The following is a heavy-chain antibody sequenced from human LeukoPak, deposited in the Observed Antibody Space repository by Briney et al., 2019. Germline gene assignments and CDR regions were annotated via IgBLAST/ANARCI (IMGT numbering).Heavy chain of an antibody. CDR3: ARDPHALDF. D-gene: IGHD2/OR15-2a*01. CDR2: IRRDGSRI. CDR1: GFSFSSYS. Sequence: GGSLRLSCAASGFSFSSYSMNWVRQAPGKGLEWISYIRRDGSRIYYADSVEGRFTISRDNAKNSLYLQMDSLRVEDTAVYYCARDPHALDFWGQGTLVTVSS. J-gene: IGHJ4*02. V-gene: IGHV3-48*01.